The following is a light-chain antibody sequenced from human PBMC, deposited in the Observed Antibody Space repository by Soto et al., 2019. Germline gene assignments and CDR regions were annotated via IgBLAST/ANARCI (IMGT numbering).Light chain of an antibody. V-gene: IGLV2-14*01. Sequence: SVLTQPASVSGSPGQSITISCTGTSSDVGGYNYVSWYQQHPGKAPKLMIYDVNTRPSGVSNRFSGSKSGNTASLTISGLQAEDEADYYCSSDTSSISFGGGTKLTVL. CDR1: SSDVGGYNY. J-gene: IGLJ2*01. CDR3: SSDTSSIS. CDR2: DVN.